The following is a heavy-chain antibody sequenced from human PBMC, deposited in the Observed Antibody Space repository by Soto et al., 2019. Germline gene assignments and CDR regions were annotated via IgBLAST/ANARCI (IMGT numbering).Heavy chain of an antibody. Sequence: QITLKESGPTLVKPTQTLTLTCTFSGFSLSTSGVGVAWIRQPPGEALEWLALIYWDADKRYRPSLESRLTITTDTSKNQVFLTRTNMDSVDTATYSWAYLPCGGGSCYWLSFSGMDVWGQGTPVTVSS. J-gene: IGHJ6*02. CDR2: IYWDADK. CDR1: GFSLSTSGVG. D-gene: IGHD2-15*01. V-gene: IGHV2-5*02. CDR3: AYLPCGGGSCYWLSFSGMDV.